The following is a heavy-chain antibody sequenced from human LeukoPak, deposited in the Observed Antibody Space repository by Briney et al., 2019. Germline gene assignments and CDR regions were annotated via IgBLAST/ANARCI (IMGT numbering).Heavy chain of an antibody. Sequence: PGGCLRLSCAASGFTVSSNYMSWVRQAPGKGLEWVSVIYSGGSTYYADSVKGRFTISRDNSKNTLYLQMNSLRAEDTAVYYCVRGVRGVDYYYYYMDVWGKGTTVTISS. CDR1: GFTVSSNY. D-gene: IGHD3-10*01. V-gene: IGHV3-66*01. CDR2: IYSGGST. CDR3: VRGVRGVDYYYYYMDV. J-gene: IGHJ6*03.